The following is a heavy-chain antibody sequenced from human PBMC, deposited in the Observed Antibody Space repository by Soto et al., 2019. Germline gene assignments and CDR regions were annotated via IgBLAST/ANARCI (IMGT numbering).Heavy chain of an antibody. CDR2: IYPGDSDT. CDR1: GYSFTSYW. D-gene: IGHD3-22*01. J-gene: IGHJ4*02. V-gene: IGHV5-51*01. Sequence: LGESLKISCKGSGYSFTSYWIGWVRQMPGKGLEWMGIIYPGDSDTRYSPSFQGQVTISADKSISTAYLQWSSLKASDTAMYYCARGNPNYYDSSGYYQTPDYWGQGTLVTVSS. CDR3: ARGNPNYYDSSGYYQTPDY.